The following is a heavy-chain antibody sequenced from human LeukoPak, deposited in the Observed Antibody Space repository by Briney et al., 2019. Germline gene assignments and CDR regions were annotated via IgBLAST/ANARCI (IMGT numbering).Heavy chain of an antibody. Sequence: SGGSLRLSCAASGFTFSSYGMHWVRQAPGKGLEWVAVIWYDGSHKYYADSVKGRFTISRDNSKNTLYLQMNSLRAEDTAVYYCASTHCSGGSCYPYYFDYWGQGTLVTVFS. CDR2: IWYDGSHK. J-gene: IGHJ4*02. V-gene: IGHV3-33*01. CDR1: GFTFSSYG. D-gene: IGHD2-15*01. CDR3: ASTHCSGGSCYPYYFDY.